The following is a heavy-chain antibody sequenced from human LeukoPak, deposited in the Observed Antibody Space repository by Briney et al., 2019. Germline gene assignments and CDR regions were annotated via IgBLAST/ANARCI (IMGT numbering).Heavy chain of an antibody. CDR2: ISYDGSNK. D-gene: IGHD2-2*02. V-gene: IGHV3-30-3*01. J-gene: IGHJ4*02. Sequence: PGRSLRLSCAASGFTFSSYAMHWVRQAPVKGLEWVAVISYDGSNKYYADSVKGRFTTSRDNSKNTLYLQMNSLRAEDTAVYYCAKVVEYCSSTSCYTTTPDYWGQGTLVTVSS. CDR3: AKVVEYCSSTSCYTTTPDY. CDR1: GFTFSSYA.